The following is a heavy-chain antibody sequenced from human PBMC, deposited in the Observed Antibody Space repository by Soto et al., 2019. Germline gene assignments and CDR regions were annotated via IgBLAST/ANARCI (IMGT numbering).Heavy chain of an antibody. CDR2: LNSDGSIT. CDR1: GFTFSGYW. V-gene: IGHV3-74*01. CDR3: ARGGAYNGGWFS. J-gene: IGHJ4*02. D-gene: IGHD6-19*01. Sequence: EVQLVESGGGLVQPGGSLRLSCAASGFTFSGYWMRWVRQSPGKGLVWVSRLNSDGSITSYADSVKGRFTISRDNAKNTLYLQMNSLRAEDTAVYFCARGGAYNGGWFSWGPGTLVTVSS.